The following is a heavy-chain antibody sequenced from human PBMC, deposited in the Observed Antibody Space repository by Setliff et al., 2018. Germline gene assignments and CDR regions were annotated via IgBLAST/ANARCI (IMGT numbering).Heavy chain of an antibody. V-gene: IGHV4-59*10. D-gene: IGHD3-3*01. J-gene: IGHJ6*03. CDR2: IYASWST. CDR3: ARTYYNFWSGPYYYYYYYMDV. Sequence: NPSETLSLTCAVYGGSFSGYYWSWIRQPAGKGPEWIGHIYASWSTNCNPSLKSRVTISVDTSKNQFSLKLSSVTAADTAVYYCARTYYNFWSGPYYYYYYYMDVWGKGTTVTVSS. CDR1: GGSFSGYY.